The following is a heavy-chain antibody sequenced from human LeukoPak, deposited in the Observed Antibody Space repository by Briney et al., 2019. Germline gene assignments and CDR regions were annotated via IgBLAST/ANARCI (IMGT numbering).Heavy chain of an antibody. CDR2: ISSSNNYI. CDR3: AREGRWYSSSWYFDY. V-gene: IGHV3-21*01. Sequence: GGSLRLSCAASGFTFSSYCMNWVRQAPGKGLEWVSSISSSNNYIYYTDSVKGRFTISRDNSKNTLYLQMNSLRAEDTAVYYCAREGRWYSSSWYFDYWGQGTLVTVSS. D-gene: IGHD6-13*01. CDR1: GFTFSSYC. J-gene: IGHJ4*02.